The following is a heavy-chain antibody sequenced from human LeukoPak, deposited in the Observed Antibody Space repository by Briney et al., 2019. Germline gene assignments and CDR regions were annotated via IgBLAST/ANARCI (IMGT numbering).Heavy chain of an antibody. Sequence: ASVKVSCKASGYTFTSYYMHWVRQAPGQGLEWMGIINPSGGSTSYAQKFQGRVTMTRDTSTSTVYMELSSLRSEGTAVYYCARGPYLSYYYDSSGSPGAFDIWGQGTMATVSS. CDR2: INPSGGST. V-gene: IGHV1-46*03. J-gene: IGHJ3*02. CDR1: GYTFTSYY. D-gene: IGHD3-22*01. CDR3: ARGPYLSYYYDSSGSPGAFDI.